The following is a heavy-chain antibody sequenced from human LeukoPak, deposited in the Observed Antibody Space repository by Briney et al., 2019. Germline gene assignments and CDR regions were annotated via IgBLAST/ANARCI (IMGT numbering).Heavy chain of an antibody. CDR2: ISWNSGSI. D-gene: IGHD1-26*01. V-gene: IGHV3-9*01. J-gene: IGHJ4*02. CDR3: AKDMYSGSPTYFDY. Sequence: GGSLRLSCAASGFTFSSYWMHWVRQAPGKGLEWVSGISWNSGSIGYADSVKGRFTISRDNAKNSLYLQMNSLRAEDTALYYCAKDMYSGSPTYFDYWGQGTLVTVSS. CDR1: GFTFSSYW.